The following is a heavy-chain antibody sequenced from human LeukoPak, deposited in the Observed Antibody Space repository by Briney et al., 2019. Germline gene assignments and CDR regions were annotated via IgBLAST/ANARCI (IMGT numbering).Heavy chain of an antibody. D-gene: IGHD1-26*01. CDR2: ISWNSGSI. J-gene: IGHJ4*02. Sequence: PGGSLRLSCAASGFTFDDYAMHWVRQAPGKGLEWVSGISWNSGSIGYADSVKGRFTVSRDNAKNTLYLQMNSLKVEDSAMYYCARNYNGMSNWGQGTLVIVSS. CDR1: GFTFDDYA. CDR3: ARNYNGMSN. V-gene: IGHV3-9*01.